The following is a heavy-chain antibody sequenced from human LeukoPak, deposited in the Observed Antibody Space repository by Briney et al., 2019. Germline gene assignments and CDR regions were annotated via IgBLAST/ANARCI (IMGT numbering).Heavy chain of an antibody. CDR3: AVSSPSDY. CDR2: ISSSSSTI. Sequence: GGSLRLSCAASGFTFSSYSMNWVRQAPGKGLEWVSYISSSSSTIYYTDSVKGRFTISRDNAKNSLYLQMNSLRAEDTAVYYCAVSSPSDYWGQGTLVTVSS. J-gene: IGHJ4*02. CDR1: GFTFSSYS. V-gene: IGHV3-48*01. D-gene: IGHD6-6*01.